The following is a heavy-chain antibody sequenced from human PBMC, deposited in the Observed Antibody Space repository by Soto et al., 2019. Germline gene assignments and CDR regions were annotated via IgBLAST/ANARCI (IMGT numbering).Heavy chain of an antibody. D-gene: IGHD3-22*01. CDR2: ISYDGSNK. CDR3: AKDLSYDSSGYYQPDDY. J-gene: IGHJ4*02. CDR1: GFTFSSYG. V-gene: IGHV3-30*18. Sequence: GGSLRLSCAASGFTFSSYGMHWVRQAPGKGLEWVAVISYDGSNKYYADSVKGRFTISRDNSKNTLYLQMNSLRAEDTAVYYCAKDLSYDSSGYYQPDDYWGQGTLVTVSS.